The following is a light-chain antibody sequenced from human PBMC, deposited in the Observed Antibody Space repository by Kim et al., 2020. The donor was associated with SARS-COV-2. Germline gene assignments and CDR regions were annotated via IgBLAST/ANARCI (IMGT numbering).Light chain of an antibody. CDR3: QQSDS. V-gene: IGKV1-39*01. J-gene: IGKJ2*01. CDR2: AAS. CDR1: QRFTSY. Sequence: PSSLSASIGDRVTITCRASQRFTSYLNWYQQKPGKAPKLLIHAASTLQSGVPSRFSGSGSGTDFTLTISSLQPEDFATYYCQQSDSFGQGTKLEIK.